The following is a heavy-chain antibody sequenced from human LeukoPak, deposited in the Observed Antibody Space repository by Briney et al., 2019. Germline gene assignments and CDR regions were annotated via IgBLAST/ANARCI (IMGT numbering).Heavy chain of an antibody. V-gene: IGHV3-30-3*01. Sequence: GGSLRLSCAASGFTFSSYAMHWVRQAPGKGLEWVAVISYDGSNKYYADSVKGRFTISRDNSKNTLYLQMNSLRAEDTAVHYCARADYGDHYFDYWGQGTLVTVSS. CDR3: ARADYGDHYFDY. CDR1: GFTFSSYA. D-gene: IGHD4-17*01. J-gene: IGHJ4*02. CDR2: ISYDGSNK.